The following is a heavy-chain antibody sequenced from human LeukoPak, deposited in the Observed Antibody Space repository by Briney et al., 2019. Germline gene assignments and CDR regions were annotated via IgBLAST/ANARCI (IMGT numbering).Heavy chain of an antibody. CDR2: IYYSGNT. CDR3: AKSNGYGLVDI. J-gene: IGHJ3*02. CDR1: GGSIRYYY. Sequence: SETLSLTCTVSGGSIRYYYWTWIRQPPGKGLEWIGHIYYSGNTIYNPSLKSRVTISVDTSKNQFSLKLTSVTTADTAVYYCAKSNGYGLVDIWGQGTMVTVSS. D-gene: IGHD3-10*01. V-gene: IGHV4-59*01.